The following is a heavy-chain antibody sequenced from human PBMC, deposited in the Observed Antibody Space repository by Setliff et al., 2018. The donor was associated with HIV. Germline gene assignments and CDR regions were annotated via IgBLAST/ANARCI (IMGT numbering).Heavy chain of an antibody. V-gene: IGHV4-59*01. Sequence: SETLSLTCTVSGGSISTYYWSWIRQSPGKGLEWIGYIYYSGSTKYNPSLKSRLTISVDTSKNQFSLKLRSVTAADTAFYYCARGAIAAAGDFDYWGQGTLVTVSS. J-gene: IGHJ4*02. CDR1: GGSISTYY. D-gene: IGHD6-13*01. CDR2: IYYSGST. CDR3: ARGAIAAAGDFDY.